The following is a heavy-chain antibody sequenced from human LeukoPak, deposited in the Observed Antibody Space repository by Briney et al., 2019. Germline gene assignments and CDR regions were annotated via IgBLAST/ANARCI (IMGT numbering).Heavy chain of an antibody. Sequence: SETLSLTCTVSGGSISSYYWSWIRQPPGKGLEWIGYIYYSGSTNYNPSLKSRVTISVDTSKNQFSLKLSSATAADTAVYYCARQNYDFWSGPFYGYGMDVWGQGTTVTVSS. D-gene: IGHD3-3*01. CDR3: ARQNYDFWSGPFYGYGMDV. V-gene: IGHV4-59*08. CDR2: IYYSGST. J-gene: IGHJ6*02. CDR1: GGSISSYY.